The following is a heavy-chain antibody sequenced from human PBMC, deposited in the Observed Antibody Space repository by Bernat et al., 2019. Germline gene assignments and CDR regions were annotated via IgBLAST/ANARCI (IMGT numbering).Heavy chain of an antibody. CDR2: INTDNGDT. CDR3: ARDWAGATSTISDH. Sequence: QVQLVQSGAEVKNPGASVTVSCKASGYSFTNYGISWVRQAPGQGPEWVGWINTDNGDTNYAQRLQGRVTLTTDSSTDTAYMELRSLRSDDTAFYYCARDWAGATSTISDHWGQGTLVTVSS. CDR1: GYSFTNYG. V-gene: IGHV1-18*01. D-gene: IGHD1-1*01. J-gene: IGHJ4*02.